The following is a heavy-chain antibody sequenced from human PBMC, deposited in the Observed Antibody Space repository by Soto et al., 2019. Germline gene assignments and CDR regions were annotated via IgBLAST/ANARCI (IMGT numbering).Heavy chain of an antibody. Sequence: SETLSLTCTVSGGSISSSSYYWGWIRQPPGKGLEWIGSIYYSGSTYYNPSLKSRVTISVDTSKNQFSLKLSSVTAADKAVYYCARYSGYFDYWGQGTLVTVSS. CDR1: GGSISSSSYY. D-gene: IGHD1-26*01. V-gene: IGHV4-39*01. CDR3: ARYSGYFDY. CDR2: IYYSGST. J-gene: IGHJ4*02.